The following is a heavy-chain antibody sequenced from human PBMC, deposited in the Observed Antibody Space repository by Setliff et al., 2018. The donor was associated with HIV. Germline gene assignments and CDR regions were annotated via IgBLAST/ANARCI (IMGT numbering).Heavy chain of an antibody. CDR2: IHYNEKT. J-gene: IGHJ3*02. CDR3: AREDTTGYYSLSAFDI. CDR1: GGSASNSRYY. Sequence: SETLSLTCAVYGGSASNSRYYWAWIRQPPGKGLEYIGSIHYNEKTYYNPSLKSRVTISVDTSENQFSLKLSSVTAADTAVYYCAREDTTGYYSLSAFDIWGQGTLVTVSS. V-gene: IGHV4-39*07. D-gene: IGHD3-22*01.